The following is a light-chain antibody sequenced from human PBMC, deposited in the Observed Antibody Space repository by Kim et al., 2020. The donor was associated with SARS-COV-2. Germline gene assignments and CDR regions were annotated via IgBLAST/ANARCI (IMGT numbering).Light chain of an antibody. CDR2: ADR. J-gene: IGLJ3*02. CDR3: QSYESRLSDPWV. Sequence: QRVNISCTGSTSNIGAYEVNWYQHLPGTAPKLLIFADRNRPSGVPDRISGSKSGTSASLAITGLQGEDEGIYYCQSYESRLSDPWVFGGGTQLTVL. V-gene: IGLV1-40*01. CDR1: TSNIGAYE.